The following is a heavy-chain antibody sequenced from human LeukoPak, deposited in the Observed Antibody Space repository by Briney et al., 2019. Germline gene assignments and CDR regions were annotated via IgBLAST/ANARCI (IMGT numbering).Heavy chain of an antibody. D-gene: IGHD2-8*01. CDR2: ISHGGST. CDR3: ARVRDYRPNVARSYYYYMDV. J-gene: IGHJ6*03. CDR1: GGSFSSSS. Sequence: PSETQSLTCALYGGSFSSSSWSWARQPPGKGLEWIGEISHGGSTNYNPSLKSRVTISGDTSKNQFFLRLSSVTAADTAVFYCARVRDYRPNVARSYYYYMDVWGKGTTVTVSS. V-gene: IGHV4-34*01.